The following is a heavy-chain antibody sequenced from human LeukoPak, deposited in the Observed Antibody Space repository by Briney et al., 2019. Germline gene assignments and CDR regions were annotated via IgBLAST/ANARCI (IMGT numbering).Heavy chain of an antibody. D-gene: IGHD3-10*01. V-gene: IGHV4-34*01. CDR1: GGSFSGYY. Sequence: SETLSLTCAVYGGSFSGYYWSWIRQPPGKGLEWIGEINHSGSTNYNPSLKSRVTISVDTSKNQFSLKLSSVTAADTAVYYCARYPYYYGSGSWFDYWGQGTLVTVSS. J-gene: IGHJ4*02. CDR3: ARYPYYYGSGSWFDY. CDR2: INHSGST.